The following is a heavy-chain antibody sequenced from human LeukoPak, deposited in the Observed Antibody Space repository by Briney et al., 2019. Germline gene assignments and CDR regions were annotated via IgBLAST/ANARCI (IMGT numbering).Heavy chain of an antibody. CDR3: AKSKSLGLQYFDN. V-gene: IGHV4-59*01. CDR1: GGSISGYY. Sequence: SETLSLTCTVSGGSISGYYWNWIRQSPEKGLEWIGYIYYPGTINYNPSLKARVTMSIDTSKNQFSLKLSPVTAADTAVYYCAKSKSLGLQYFDNWGQGTLATVSS. D-gene: IGHD1-7*01. CDR2: IYYPGTI. J-gene: IGHJ4*02.